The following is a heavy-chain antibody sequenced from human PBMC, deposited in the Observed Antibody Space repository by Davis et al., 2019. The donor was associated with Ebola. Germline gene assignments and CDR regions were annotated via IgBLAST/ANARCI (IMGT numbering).Heavy chain of an antibody. CDR1: GFTFDDYA. V-gene: IGHV3-33*08. J-gene: IGHJ4*02. CDR3: ARDRGYNYGLPDY. Sequence: GESLKISCAASGFTFDDYAMHWVRQAPGKGLERVAVIWYDGTNKYHADSVKGRFTISRDNSKNTLYLQMNSLRAEDTAVYYCARDRGYNYGLPDYWGQGTLVTVSS. CDR2: IWYDGTNK. D-gene: IGHD5-18*01.